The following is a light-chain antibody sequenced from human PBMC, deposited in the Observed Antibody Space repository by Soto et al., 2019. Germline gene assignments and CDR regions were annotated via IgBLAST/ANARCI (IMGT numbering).Light chain of an antibody. J-gene: IGKJ1*01. Sequence: DTQMTQSPSTLSASVGDRVTITCRASQSINDWLAWYQQKPGKAPKLLIFKASSLESEVPPMFSGSGSGTEFTLTIGILQPDDFATYYCQQYNTYPSFGQGTKVEIK. CDR1: QSINDW. CDR2: KAS. CDR3: QQYNTYPS. V-gene: IGKV1-5*03.